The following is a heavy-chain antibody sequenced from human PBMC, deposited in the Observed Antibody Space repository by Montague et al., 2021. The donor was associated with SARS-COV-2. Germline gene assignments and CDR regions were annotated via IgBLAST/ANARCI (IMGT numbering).Heavy chain of an antibody. Sequence: SETLSLTCTVSGASISSPSYYWDWIRQPPGNGLEWIGSIYCSGDTYYNPSLSSRVTVSVDTSKSQFSLKLTSVTAADTALYYCARHRIYLGESWWGEGTLVTVSS. CDR2: IYCSGDT. J-gene: IGHJ4*02. V-gene: IGHV4-39*01. CDR1: GASISSPSYY. D-gene: IGHD3-16*01. CDR3: ARHRIYLGESW.